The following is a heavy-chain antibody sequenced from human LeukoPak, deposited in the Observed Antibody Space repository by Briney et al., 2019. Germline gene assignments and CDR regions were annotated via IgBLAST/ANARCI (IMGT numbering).Heavy chain of an antibody. J-gene: IGHJ5*02. CDR2: VDPEDGET. CDR1: GYTFTDYY. CDR3: TSGAARNWFDP. Sequence: ASVKISCKVSGYTFTDYYMHWVQQAPGKGLEWVGLVDPEDGETIYAEKFQGRVTITADTSTDTAYMELSSLRSEDTAVYYCTSGAARNWFDPWGQGTLVTVSS. D-gene: IGHD6-6*01. V-gene: IGHV1-69-2*01.